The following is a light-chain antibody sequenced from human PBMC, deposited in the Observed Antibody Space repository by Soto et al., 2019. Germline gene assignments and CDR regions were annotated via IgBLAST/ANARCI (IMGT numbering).Light chain of an antibody. CDR1: QFTSNF. V-gene: IGKV1-39*01. J-gene: IGKJ5*01. CDR3: QHSYCPPVT. CDR2: AAS. Sequence: QLTQSPSSLSASVGDRVTITCRASQFTSNFLNWYQQKPGKAPKVLIQAASSLQTGVPSRFSGSGSGTDFTLTISSLQPEDSTTYYCQHSYCPPVTFGQGTRLEI.